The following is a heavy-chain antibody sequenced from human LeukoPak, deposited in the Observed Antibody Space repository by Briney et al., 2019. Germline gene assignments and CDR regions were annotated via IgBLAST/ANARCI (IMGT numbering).Heavy chain of an antibody. CDR1: GYTFTGYY. CDR2: INPNSGGT. V-gene: IGHV1-2*02. J-gene: IGHJ5*02. Sequence: ASVKVSCTASGYTFTGYYMHWVRQAPGQGLEWMGWINPNSGGTNYAQTFQGRVTITRDTSISTAYMELSRLRSDDTAVYYCARVYYGSGSYYNSGWFDPWGKGTMVTVAS. D-gene: IGHD3-10*01. CDR3: ARVYYGSGSYYNSGWFDP.